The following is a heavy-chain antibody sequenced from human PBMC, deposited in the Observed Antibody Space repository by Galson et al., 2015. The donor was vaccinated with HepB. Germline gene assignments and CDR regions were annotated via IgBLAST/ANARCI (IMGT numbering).Heavy chain of an antibody. CDR3: VRDSGVVGSVTRPHRHYYMDV. CDR2: INHSGTT. Sequence: LSLTCAVYGGSFSAYYWPWIRQPPGKGLEWLGEINHSGTTYYSPSLKSRLTISADTSKNQFSLKLRSVNAAETAVYYCVRDSGVVGSVTRPHRHYYMDVWGKGTTVTVSS. CDR1: GGSFSAYY. J-gene: IGHJ6*03. D-gene: IGHD2-15*01. V-gene: IGHV4-34*01.